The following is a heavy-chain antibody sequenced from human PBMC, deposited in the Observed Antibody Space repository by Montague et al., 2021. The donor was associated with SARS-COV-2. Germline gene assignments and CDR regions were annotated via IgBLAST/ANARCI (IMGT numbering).Heavy chain of an antibody. D-gene: IGHD2-2*01. Sequence: SETLSLTCAVYGGSFSGYYWSWIRQPPGKGLEWIGEINHSGSTXXXPSXXXRVTISVDTSKNQFSLKLSSVTAADTAVYYCTREGYQVLWSDYYYYGMDVWGQGTMVTVSS. CDR1: GGSFSGYY. V-gene: IGHV4-34*01. CDR2: INHSGST. J-gene: IGHJ6*02. CDR3: TREGYQVLWSDYYYYGMDV.